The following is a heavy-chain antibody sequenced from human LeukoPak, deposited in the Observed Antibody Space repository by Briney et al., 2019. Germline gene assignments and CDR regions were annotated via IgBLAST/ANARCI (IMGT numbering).Heavy chain of an antibody. CDR2: IRYDGSNK. CDR3: AKDEGEYSSSLGYFDY. D-gene: IGHD6-6*01. J-gene: IGHJ4*02. V-gene: IGHV3-30*02. CDR1: GFTFSSYG. Sequence: GGSLRLSCAASGFTFSSYGMHWVRQAPGKGLEWVAFIRYDGSNKYYADSVKGRFTISRDNSKNTLYLQMNSLRAEDTAVYYCAKDEGEYSSSLGYFDYWGQGTLVTVSS.